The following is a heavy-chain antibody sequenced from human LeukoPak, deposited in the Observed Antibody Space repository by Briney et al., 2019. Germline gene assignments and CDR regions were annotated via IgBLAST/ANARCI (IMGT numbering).Heavy chain of an antibody. CDR2: INPNSGGT. J-gene: IGHJ5*02. V-gene: IGHV1-2*04. CDR3: ARGRPIAAADPNWFDP. CDR1: GYTFTGYY. D-gene: IGHD6-13*01. Sequence: ASVKVSCKASGYTFTGYYMHWVRQAPGQGLEWTGWINPNSGGTNYAQKFQGWVTMTRDTSISTAYMELSRLRSDDTAVYYCARGRPIAAADPNWFDPWGQGTLVTVSS.